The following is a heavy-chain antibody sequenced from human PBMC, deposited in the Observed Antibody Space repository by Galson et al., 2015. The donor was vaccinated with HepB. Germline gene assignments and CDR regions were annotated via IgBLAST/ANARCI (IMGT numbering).Heavy chain of an antibody. Sequence: SLRLSCAASGFIFGSYMMSWVRQAPGKGLEWVSSITAAGGSTFYADSVKGRFTISRDNSKNTLYLEINSLRAEDTAVYYCARGGGKNLAGLFHYYYYGLDVWGQGTTVTVSS. D-gene: IGHD6-19*01. CDR3: ARGGGKNLAGLFHYYYYGLDV. CDR2: ITAAGGST. CDR1: GFIFGSYM. J-gene: IGHJ6*02. V-gene: IGHV3-23*01.